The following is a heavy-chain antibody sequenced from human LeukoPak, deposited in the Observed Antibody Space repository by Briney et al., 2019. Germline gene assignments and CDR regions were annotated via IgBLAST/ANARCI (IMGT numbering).Heavy chain of an antibody. J-gene: IGHJ6*04. CDR3: ARGYYDFWSGYYPDV. Sequence: SETLSLTCSVSGSYISTYHWAWIRQPAGKGLEWIGRIYTSGSTNYNPSLKSRVTMSVDTSKNQFSLKLSSVTAADTAVYYCARGYYDFWSGYYPDVWGKGTTVTVSS. CDR2: IYTSGST. V-gene: IGHV4-4*07. D-gene: IGHD3-3*01. CDR1: GSYISTYH.